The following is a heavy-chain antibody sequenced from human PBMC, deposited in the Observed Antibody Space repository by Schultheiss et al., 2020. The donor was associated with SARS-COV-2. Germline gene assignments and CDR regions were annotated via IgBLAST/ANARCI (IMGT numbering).Heavy chain of an antibody. Sequence: SGTLSLTCTVSGGSISSYYWSWIRQPPGKGLEWIGEINHSGSTNYNPSLKSRVTISVDTSKNQFSLKLSSVTAADTAVYYCARGLTPYSSSWFDYWGQGTLVTVSS. CDR2: INHSGST. D-gene: IGHD6-13*01. V-gene: IGHV4-34*01. J-gene: IGHJ4*02. CDR3: ARGLTPYSSSWFDY. CDR1: GGSISSYY.